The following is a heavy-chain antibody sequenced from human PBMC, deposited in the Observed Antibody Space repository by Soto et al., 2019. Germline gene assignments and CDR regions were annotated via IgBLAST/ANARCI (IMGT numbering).Heavy chain of an antibody. CDR1: GFRFEDNA. CDR3: AKDSGGRNGYSWNPYYYYAMDV. V-gene: IGHV3-9*01. D-gene: IGHD2-15*01. Sequence: PAGSLRICCTDSGFRFEDNALHLVRKSPGKGLEWVSGINWNSGSIHYAGSVKGRFTISRDNARNSLYLQMNSLRVEDTALYYCAKDSGGRNGYSWNPYYYYAMDVWGQGTTVTVSS. J-gene: IGHJ6*02. CDR2: INWNSGSI.